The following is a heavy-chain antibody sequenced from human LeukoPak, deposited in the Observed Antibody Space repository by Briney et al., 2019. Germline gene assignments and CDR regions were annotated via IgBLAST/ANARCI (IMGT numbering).Heavy chain of an antibody. J-gene: IGHJ4*02. CDR3: ARGVLGVWGSYRD. CDR2: INSDGRST. Sequence: GGSLRLCCAGSGFTFSSYLMHWVRQAPGKGLVWVSRINSDGRSTSYADSVKGRFTISRDNAKNTLYRQMDSLRAEDTAVYYCARGVLGVWGSYRDWGQGTLVTFSS. D-gene: IGHD3-16*02. V-gene: IGHV3-74*01. CDR1: GFTFSSYL.